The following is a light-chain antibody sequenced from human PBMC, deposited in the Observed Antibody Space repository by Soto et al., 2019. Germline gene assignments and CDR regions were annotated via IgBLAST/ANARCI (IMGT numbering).Light chain of an antibody. J-gene: IGLJ1*01. CDR3: SSYTSSSTPHYV. V-gene: IGLV2-14*01. Sequence: QSVLTQPASVSGSPGQSITISCTGTSSDDGGYNYVSWYQQHPGKAPKLMIYEVSNRPSGVSNRFSGSKSGNTASLTISGLQAEDEADYYCSSYTSSSTPHYVFGTGTKGTVL. CDR2: EVS. CDR1: SSDDGGYNY.